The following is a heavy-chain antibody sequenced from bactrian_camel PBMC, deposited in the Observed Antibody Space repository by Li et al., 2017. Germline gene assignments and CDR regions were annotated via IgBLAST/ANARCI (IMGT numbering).Heavy chain of an antibody. J-gene: IGHJ4*01. CDR1: GFTFSSYW. CDR2: ISTGAGNT. D-gene: IGHD5*01. Sequence: QVQLVESGGGLVQPGGSLRLSCAASGFTFSSYWMYWVRQAPGKGLEWVSGISTGAGNTFYADSAKGRFTISRDNAKNTLYLQMDSLKTEDTAVYYCATTDGWVPSSLGQGTQVTVS. V-gene: IGHV3S1*01.